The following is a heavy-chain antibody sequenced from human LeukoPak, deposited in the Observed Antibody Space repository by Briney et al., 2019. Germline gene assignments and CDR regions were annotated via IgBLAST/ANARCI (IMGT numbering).Heavy chain of an antibody. CDR3: ATAGYDSNYYNGMDV. D-gene: IGHD3-3*01. Sequence: PGGSLRLSCAASGFTFSSYGMHWVRQAPGKGLEWVAVIWYDGSNKYYADSVKGRFTISRDNSKNTLYLQMNSLRAEDTAVYYCATAGYDSNYYNGMDVWGQGTTVTVSS. V-gene: IGHV3-33*01. J-gene: IGHJ6*02. CDR2: IWYDGSNK. CDR1: GFTFSSYG.